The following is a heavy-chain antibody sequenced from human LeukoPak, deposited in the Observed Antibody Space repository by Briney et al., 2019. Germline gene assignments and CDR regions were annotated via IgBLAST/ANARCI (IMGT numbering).Heavy chain of an antibody. Sequence: ASVKVSCTASGYTFTSYGISWVRQAPGQGLEWMGWISAHNAHTNYAQKFQGRVTMTTDTSTSTAYMELRSLRSDDTAIYYCAREGDFCASNTCYSWFDPWGQGTLVTVSP. CDR3: AREGDFCASNTCYSWFDP. J-gene: IGHJ5*02. CDR1: GYTFTSYG. CDR2: ISAHNAHT. V-gene: IGHV1-18*01. D-gene: IGHD2-2*01.